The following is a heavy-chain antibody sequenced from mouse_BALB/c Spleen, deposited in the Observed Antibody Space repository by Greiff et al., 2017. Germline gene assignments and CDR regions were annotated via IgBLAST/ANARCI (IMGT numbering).Heavy chain of an antibody. J-gene: IGHJ2*01. CDR3: ARGDGSSPFDY. CDR2: ISSGGGST. V-gene: IGHV5-12-1*01. Sequence: EVQLVESGGGLVKPGGSLKLSCAASGFAFSSYDMSWVRQTPEKRLEWVAYISSGGGSTYYPDTVKGRFTISRDNAKNTLYLQMSSLKSEDTAMYYCARGDGSSPFDYWGQGTTLTVSS. CDR1: GFAFSSYD. D-gene: IGHD1-1*01.